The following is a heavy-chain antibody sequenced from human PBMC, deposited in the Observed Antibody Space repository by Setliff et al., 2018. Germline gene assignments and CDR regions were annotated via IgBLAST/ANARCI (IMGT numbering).Heavy chain of an antibody. J-gene: IGHJ6*03. CDR2: IYTSWST. D-gene: IGHD3-3*01. Sequence: SETLSLTCTVSGDSISSRRSYWGWFRQPAGKGLEWIGQIYTSWSTNYNPSLKSRVTISLDTSKNQFSLSLGSVTAADTAVYYCARMSGFQYMDVWGKGTTVTVSS. CDR1: GDSISSRRSY. V-gene: IGHV4-61*09. CDR3: ARMSGFQYMDV.